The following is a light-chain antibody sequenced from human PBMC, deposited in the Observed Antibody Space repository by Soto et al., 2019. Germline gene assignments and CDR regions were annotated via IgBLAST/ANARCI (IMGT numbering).Light chain of an antibody. V-gene: IGLV2-8*01. CDR2: EVT. CDR3: CSYAGSYTL. CDR1: SSDVGGYNY. J-gene: IGLJ1*01. Sequence: QSALTQPPSASGSPGQSVTISCTGTSSDVGGYNYVSWYQQHPGKAPKLMIYEVTKRPSGVPDRFSGSKSGNTASLTVSGLQAEDEADYYCCSYAGSYTLFGTGTKVTVL.